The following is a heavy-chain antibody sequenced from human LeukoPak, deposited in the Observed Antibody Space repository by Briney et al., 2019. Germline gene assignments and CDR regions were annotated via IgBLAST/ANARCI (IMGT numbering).Heavy chain of an antibody. CDR1: GYTLTELS. CDR3: ATGGYSGYAVSY. D-gene: IGHD5-12*01. CDR2: FDPEDGET. Sequence: ASVKVSCKVSGYTLTELSMHWVRQAPGKGLEWMGGFDPEDGETIYAQKFQGRVTMTEDTSTDTAYMELSSLRSEDTAVYYCATGGYSGYAVSYWGQGTLVTVSS. V-gene: IGHV1-24*01. J-gene: IGHJ4*02.